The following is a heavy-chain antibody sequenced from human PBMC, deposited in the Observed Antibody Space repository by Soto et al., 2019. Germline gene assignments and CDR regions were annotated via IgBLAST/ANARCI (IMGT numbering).Heavy chain of an antibody. D-gene: IGHD3-22*01. V-gene: IGHV3-30-3*01. CDR3: ARGHYYDSRFPFDY. CDR2: VSYDGSST. J-gene: IGHJ4*02. Sequence: HPGGSLRLSCAASGFTFSSYSMHWVRQAPGKGLEWVAFVSYDGSSTYYADSVKGRSTISRDNSENTLYLQMSTLKAGDTAVYYCARGHYYDSRFPFDYSGQGA. CDR1: GFTFSSYS.